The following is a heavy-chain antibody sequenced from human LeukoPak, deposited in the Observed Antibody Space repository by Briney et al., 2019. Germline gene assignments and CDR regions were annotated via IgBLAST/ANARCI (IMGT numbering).Heavy chain of an antibody. CDR2: IYPGDSDT. J-gene: IGHJ6*03. D-gene: IGHD6-19*01. V-gene: IGHV5-51*01. CDR1: GYNFTNYW. Sequence: GESLKISCXGSGYNFTNYWIGWVRQMTGKGLEWMGIIYPGDSDTKYSPSFQSQVTISADKSISTAYLQWSSLKASDTAMYFCARLRGIAVAGMYYYYYMDVWGKGTTVTV. CDR3: ARLRGIAVAGMYYYYYMDV.